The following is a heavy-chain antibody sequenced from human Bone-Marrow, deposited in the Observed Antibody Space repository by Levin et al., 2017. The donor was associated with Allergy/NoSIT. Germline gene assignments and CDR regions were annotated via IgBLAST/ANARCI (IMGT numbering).Heavy chain of an antibody. J-gene: IGHJ4*02. Sequence: ASVKVSCKASGYTFTRYYMHWMRQVPGQGLEWMGVIDPAVGNTVYAQTFQGRVSVTRDTSTSTVYMELTSLTSEDTAVYYCVTYGSGRSAHFDHWGQGTLVIVSS. CDR2: IDPAVGNT. CDR1: GYTFTRYY. V-gene: IGHV1-46*01. CDR3: VTYGSGRSAHFDH. D-gene: IGHD3-10*01.